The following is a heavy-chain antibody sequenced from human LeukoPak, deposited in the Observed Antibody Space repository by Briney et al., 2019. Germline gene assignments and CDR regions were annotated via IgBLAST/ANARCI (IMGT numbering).Heavy chain of an antibody. CDR1: GFTFSSYA. V-gene: IGHV3-23*01. CDR3: AKDFVPAAMFAWFDD. J-gene: IGHJ4*02. Sequence: GGSLRLSCAASGFTFSSYAMNWVRQAPGKGLEWVSVISVSGGGTFYADSVKGRFTISRDNSKNTLYLQTNSLRAEDTAVYYCAKDFVPAAMFAWFDDWGQGTLVTVSS. D-gene: IGHD3-10*02. CDR2: ISVSGGGT.